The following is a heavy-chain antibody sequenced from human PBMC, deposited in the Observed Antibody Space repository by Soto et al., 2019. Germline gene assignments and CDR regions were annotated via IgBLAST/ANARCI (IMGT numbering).Heavy chain of an antibody. Sequence: SETLSLTCTVSGGSISSSSYYWGWIRQPPGKGLERIGSIYYSGSTYYIPSLKSRVTISVDTSKNQFSLKLSSVTAADTALYYCARTFTEWLGGYYYYYMDVWGKGTTVTVSS. CDR2: IYYSGST. CDR1: GGSISSSSYY. CDR3: ARTFTEWLGGYYYYYMDV. D-gene: IGHD3-10*01. J-gene: IGHJ6*03. V-gene: IGHV4-39*01.